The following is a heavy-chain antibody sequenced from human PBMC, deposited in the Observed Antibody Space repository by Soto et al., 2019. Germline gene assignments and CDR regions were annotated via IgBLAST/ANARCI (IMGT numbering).Heavy chain of an antibody. V-gene: IGHV3-7*04. Sequence: EVQLVESGGDLVQPGGSLRLSCEASGFIFSSHWMSWVRQAPGKGLEWVARIKEDGSAKQYVDPVKGRFTISRDNDKKSLYLQMSSLRAEDTAVYYCVRDYGNYWGQGTLVTVSS. J-gene: IGHJ4*02. CDR1: GFIFSSHW. CDR3: VRDYGNY. D-gene: IGHD4-17*01. CDR2: IKEDGSAK.